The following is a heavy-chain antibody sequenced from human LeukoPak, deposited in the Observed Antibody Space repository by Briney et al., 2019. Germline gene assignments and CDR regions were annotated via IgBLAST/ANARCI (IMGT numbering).Heavy chain of an antibody. Sequence: GGSLRLSCAASGFTFSSYGMHWVRQAPGKGLEWVAYIQYDGSNEQCAHSVKGRFRISRDSSKNILYLQMNSLRAEDTAVYYCAKDCCSNGIGCYYYYMDVWGKGTTVTISS. CDR3: AKDCCSNGIGCYYYYMDV. D-gene: IGHD2-8*01. V-gene: IGHV3-30*02. CDR2: IQYDGSNE. J-gene: IGHJ6*03. CDR1: GFTFSSYG.